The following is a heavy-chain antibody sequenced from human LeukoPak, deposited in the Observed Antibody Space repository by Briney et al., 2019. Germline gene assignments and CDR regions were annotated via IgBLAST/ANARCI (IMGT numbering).Heavy chain of an antibody. V-gene: IGHV3-23*01. D-gene: IGHD1-26*01. CDR2: ISGSGAIT. CDR3: AKGRTLVGGSTRSYDY. Sequence: HPGGSLRLSCAASGFTFTTYGMSWVRQAPGKGLEWVSGISGSGAITYYAESVKGRFSISRDNAKNTLYLQMNSLRVEDTAVYYCAKGRTLVGGSTRSYDYWGQGTLVTVSS. CDR1: GFTFTTYG. J-gene: IGHJ4*02.